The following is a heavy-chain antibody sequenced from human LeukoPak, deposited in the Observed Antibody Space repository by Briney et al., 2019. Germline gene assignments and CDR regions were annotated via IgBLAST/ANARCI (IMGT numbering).Heavy chain of an antibody. CDR2: ISYDGSNK. D-gene: IGHD2-8*01. CDR3: AKSVVQQYFDY. J-gene: IGHJ4*02. CDR1: GFTSSSYG. Sequence: HPGGSLRLSCAASGFTSSSYGMHWVRQAPGKGLEWVAVISYDGSNKYYADSVKGRFTISRDNSKNTLYLQMNSLRAEDTAVYYCAKSVVQQYFDYWGQGTLVTVSS. V-gene: IGHV3-30*18.